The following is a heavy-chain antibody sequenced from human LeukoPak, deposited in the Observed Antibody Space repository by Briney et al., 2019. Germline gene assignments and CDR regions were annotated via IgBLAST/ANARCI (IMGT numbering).Heavy chain of an antibody. CDR3: ASVPMCSSTSCPDFPFDY. V-gene: IGHV3-33*03. CDR1: GFNFGIYG. J-gene: IGHJ4*02. D-gene: IGHD2-2*01. CDR2: MWDDGTNE. Sequence: PGTSLRLSCTASGFNFGIYGMHWVRQAPGKGLEWVAVMWDDGTNEYYVESVKGRFTISRDNGKRTLYLQMNSLRVEDTAVYYCASVPMCSSTSCPDFPFDYWGQGTLVTVSS.